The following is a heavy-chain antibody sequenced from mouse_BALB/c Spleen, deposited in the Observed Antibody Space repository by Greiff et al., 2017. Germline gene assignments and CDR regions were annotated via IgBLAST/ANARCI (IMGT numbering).Heavy chain of an antibody. CDR2: IYPSDSYT. V-gene: IGHV1-69*02. Sequence: QVQLQQPGAELVRPGASVKLSCKASGYTFTSYWINWVKQRPGQGLEWIGNIYPSDSYTNYNQKFKDKATLTVDKSSSTAYMQLSSPTSEDSAVYYCTREGVYSYYAMDYWGQGTSVTVSS. J-gene: IGHJ4*01. CDR1: GYTFTSYW. CDR3: TREGVYSYYAMDY. D-gene: IGHD2-1*01.